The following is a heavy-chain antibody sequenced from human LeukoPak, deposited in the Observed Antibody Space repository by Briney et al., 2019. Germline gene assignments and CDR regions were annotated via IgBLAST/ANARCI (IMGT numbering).Heavy chain of an antibody. Sequence: APVKVSCKASGYTFTGYYMHWVRQAPGQGLEWMGWINPNSGGTNYAQKFQGRVTMTRDTSISTAYMELSRLRSDDTAVYYCARVNPEYYYDSSGYYGPLGYWGQGTLVTVSS. D-gene: IGHD3-22*01. CDR3: ARVNPEYYYDSSGYYGPLGY. V-gene: IGHV1-2*02. CDR1: GYTFTGYY. CDR2: INPNSGGT. J-gene: IGHJ4*02.